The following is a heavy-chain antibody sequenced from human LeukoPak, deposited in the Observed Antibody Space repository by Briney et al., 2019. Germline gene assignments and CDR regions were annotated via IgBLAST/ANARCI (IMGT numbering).Heavy chain of an antibody. V-gene: IGHV1-69*05. J-gene: IGHJ1*01. CDR3: ARGEGYSYGYFLH. CDR1: GGILRSYG. D-gene: IGHD5-18*01. Sequence: SVKVSCKASGGILRSYGFSWVRQAPGQGLEWIGEIVPIFNLTIYAQKFQGRLTIVTDESSSTVFMDLSSLRSEDTAVYYCARGEGYSYGYFLHWGQGSLVTVSS. CDR2: IVPIFNLT.